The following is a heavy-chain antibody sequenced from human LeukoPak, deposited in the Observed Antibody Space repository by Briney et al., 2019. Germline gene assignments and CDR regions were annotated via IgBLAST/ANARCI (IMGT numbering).Heavy chain of an antibody. CDR3: ARAAAGTGYYYYGMDV. D-gene: IGHD6-13*01. Sequence: GGSLRLSCAASGFTFSSYSMNWVRQAPGKELEWVSSISSSSSYIYYADSVKGRFTISRDNAKNSLYLQMNSLRAEDTAVYYCARAAAGTGYYYYGMDVWGQGTTVTVSS. CDR2: ISSSSSYI. CDR1: GFTFSSYS. J-gene: IGHJ6*02. V-gene: IGHV3-21*01.